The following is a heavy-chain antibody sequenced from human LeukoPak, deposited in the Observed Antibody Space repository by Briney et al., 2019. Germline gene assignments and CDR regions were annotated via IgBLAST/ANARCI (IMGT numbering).Heavy chain of an antibody. Sequence: GRSLRLSCAASGFTFSSYEMNWVRQAPGKGLEWVSYITGSGSNIYYADSVKGRFTISRDNSKNTLFLQLNSLRAEDTAVYYCAVLVSVDMGYWGQGTLVTVSS. CDR3: AVLVSVDMGY. CDR2: ITGSGSNI. CDR1: GFTFSSYE. V-gene: IGHV3-48*03. J-gene: IGHJ4*02. D-gene: IGHD3-3*02.